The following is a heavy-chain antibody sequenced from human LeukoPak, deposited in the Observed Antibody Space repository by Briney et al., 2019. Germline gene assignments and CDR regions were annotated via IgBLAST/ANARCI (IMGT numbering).Heavy chain of an antibody. J-gene: IGHJ4*02. CDR3: ARSEMATKRGLDY. CDR2: ISSNGGST. V-gene: IGHV3-64*01. Sequence: PGGSLRLSCAASGFTFSSYAMHWVRQAPGKGLEYVSAISSNGGSTYYANSVKGRFTISRDNSKNTLYLQMGSLRAEDMAVYYCARSEMATKRGLDYWGQGTLVTVSS. D-gene: IGHD5-24*01. CDR1: GFTFSSYA.